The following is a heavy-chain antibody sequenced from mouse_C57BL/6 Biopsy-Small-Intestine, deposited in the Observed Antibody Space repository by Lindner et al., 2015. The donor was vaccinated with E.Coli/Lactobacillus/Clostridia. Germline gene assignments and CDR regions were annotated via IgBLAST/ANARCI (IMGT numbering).Heavy chain of an antibody. V-gene: IGHV1-66*01. D-gene: IGHD1-1*01. J-gene: IGHJ1*03. CDR1: GYNFVGHF. CDR3: ARNGAGTISLLYYMDV. Sequence: SVKVSCKASGYNFVGHFLHWVRQAPGQGLEWVGWINSRTGETKYARKFQGRVIMTRDTSINTAYMDLSGLRSDDTAVYYCARNGAGTISLLYYMDVWGKGTTVTVSS. CDR2: INSRTGET.